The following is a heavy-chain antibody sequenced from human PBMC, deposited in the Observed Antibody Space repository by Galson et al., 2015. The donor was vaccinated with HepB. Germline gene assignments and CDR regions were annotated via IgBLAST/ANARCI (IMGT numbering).Heavy chain of an antibody. Sequence: SLRLSCAASGFTVSSNYMSWVRQAPGKGLEWVSVIYSGGSTYYADSVKGRFTISRDNAKNSLYLQMNSLRAEDTAVYYCGRATPSDYWGQGTLVTVSS. V-gene: IGHV3-66*01. CDR2: IYSGGST. CDR1: GFTVSSNY. J-gene: IGHJ4*02. CDR3: GRATPSDY.